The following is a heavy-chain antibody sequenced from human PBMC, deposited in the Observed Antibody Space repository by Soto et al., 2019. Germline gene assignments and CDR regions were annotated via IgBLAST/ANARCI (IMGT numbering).Heavy chain of an antibody. CDR2: ISGSGGST. Sequence: EVQLLESGGGLVQPGGSLRLSCAASGFTFSSYAMSWVRQAPGKGLEWVSAISGSGGSTYYADSVKGRFTISRDNSKNSLDLQMSSLRAEDTAVYYCAKDWRGLEVRGVDAFDIWGQGTMVTVSS. CDR1: GFTFSSYA. CDR3: AKDWRGLEVRGVDAFDI. J-gene: IGHJ3*02. D-gene: IGHD3-10*01. V-gene: IGHV3-23*01.